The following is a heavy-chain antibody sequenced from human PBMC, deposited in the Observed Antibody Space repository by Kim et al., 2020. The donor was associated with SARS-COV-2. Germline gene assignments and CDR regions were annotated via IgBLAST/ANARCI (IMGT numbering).Heavy chain of an antibody. J-gene: IGHJ4*02. CDR1: GFTFGSAH. CDR2: ISADESNK. CDR3: AREGPSSGRAVGFDY. D-gene: IGHD3-22*01. V-gene: IGHV3-30*03. Sequence: GGSLRLSCAGSGFTFGSAHMHWVRQAPGTGLEWVALISADESNKDSVDSVKGPFTVSRDNSQNTLFLQIDSLRAEDTAVYYCAREGPSSGRAVGFDYWGQGTLVTVSS.